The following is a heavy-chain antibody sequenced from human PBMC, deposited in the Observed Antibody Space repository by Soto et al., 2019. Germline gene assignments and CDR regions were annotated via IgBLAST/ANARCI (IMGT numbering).Heavy chain of an antibody. CDR3: ASKYVPAAPFYYYGMDV. D-gene: IGHD2-2*01. Sequence: SVKVSCKASGGTFSSYAISWVRQAPGQGLEWMGGIIPIFGTANYAQKFRGRVTITADNSTSTAYMSLSSLRSEDTAVYYCASKYVPAAPFYYYGMDVWGQGTTVTVSS. CDR2: IIPIFGTA. V-gene: IGHV1-69*06. J-gene: IGHJ6*02. CDR1: GGTFSSYA.